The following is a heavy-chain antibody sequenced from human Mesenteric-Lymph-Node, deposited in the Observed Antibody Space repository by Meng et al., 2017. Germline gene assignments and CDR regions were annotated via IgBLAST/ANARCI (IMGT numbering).Heavy chain of an antibody. D-gene: IGHD5-12*01. CDR2: IRSNSNSYAT. Sequence: GESLKISCAASGFTFRDYWMRWARQASGKGLEWVGRIRSNSNSYATAYAASVKGRFTISRDESKNTEYLQMNSLKTEDTAVYYCTIRRGYSGYDLYYFDYWGQGTLVTVSS. J-gene: IGHJ4*02. CDR1: GFTFRDYW. V-gene: IGHV3-73*01. CDR3: TIRRGYSGYDLYYFDY.